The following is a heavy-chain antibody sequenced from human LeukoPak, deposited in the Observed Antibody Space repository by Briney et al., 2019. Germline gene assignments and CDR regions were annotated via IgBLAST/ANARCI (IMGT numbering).Heavy chain of an antibody. CDR2: ITYDGSSK. Sequence: GGSLRLSCAASGFTFSSYGIHWVRQAPGKGLEWVAAITYDGSSKYYADSVKGRFTISRDNSKNTLYLQMNSLRAEDTAVYYCARDQGVVVHGKYHYYGMDVWGQGTTVTVSS. CDR1: GFTFSSYG. J-gene: IGHJ6*02. CDR3: ARDQGVVVHGKYHYYGMDV. D-gene: IGHD3-22*01. V-gene: IGHV3-30*03.